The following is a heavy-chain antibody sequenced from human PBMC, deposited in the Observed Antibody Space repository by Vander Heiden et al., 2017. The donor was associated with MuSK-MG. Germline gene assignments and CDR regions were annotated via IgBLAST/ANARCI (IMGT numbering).Heavy chain of an antibody. Sequence: QVQLQQWGAGLLKPSETLSLTCAVYGGSFSGYYWSWIRQPPGKGLEWIGEINHSGSTNYNTSLKRRVTISVDTSKNQFSLKLRSVTAAETAVYYCARGRVNDYVDYTGPPFDYWVQGTLVTVSS. V-gene: IGHV4-34*01. J-gene: IGHJ4*02. CDR1: GGSFSGYY. D-gene: IGHD4-17*01. CDR3: ARGRVNDYVDYTGPPFDY. CDR2: INHSGST.